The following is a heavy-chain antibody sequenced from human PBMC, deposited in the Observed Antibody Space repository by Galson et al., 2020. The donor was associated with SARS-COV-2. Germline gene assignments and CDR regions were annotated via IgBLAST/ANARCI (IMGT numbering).Heavy chain of an antibody. Sequence: TLSLTCTVSGGTINSGGFYSSWISQHPGKGLEWIGYIHNRGRTNYNASLKSRVTVSIDTSENQFSLTPSSVTAADTAVYYCAGAFITVTRPYFDFGGQGTLVIVSS. D-gene: IGHD3-22*01. V-gene: IGHV4-31*03. CDR2: IHNRGRT. J-gene: IGHJ4*02. CDR3: AGAFITVTRPYFDF. CDR1: GGTINSGGFY.